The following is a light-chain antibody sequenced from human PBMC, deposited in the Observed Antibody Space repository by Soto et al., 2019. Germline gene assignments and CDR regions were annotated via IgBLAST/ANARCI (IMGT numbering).Light chain of an antibody. CDR2: TAS. J-gene: IGKJ2*01. V-gene: IGKV1-5*03. CDR1: QIISTW. CDR3: QHYNRYSPYT. Sequence: DIQMTQFPSTLSASIGDRVTITCRASQIISTWLAWYQQKAGKAPKLLIYTASSLETGVPSRFSGSGSGTEFTLTISSLQPDDFATYYCQHYNRYSPYTFGQGTRLEIK.